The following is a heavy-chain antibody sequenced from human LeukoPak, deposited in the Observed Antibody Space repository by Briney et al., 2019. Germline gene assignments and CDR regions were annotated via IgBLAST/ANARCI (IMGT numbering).Heavy chain of an antibody. CDR3: ARDGMYAFDI. J-gene: IGHJ3*02. V-gene: IGHV4-38-2*02. CDR1: GYSISSGYY. CDR2: IYHSGST. Sequence: SETLSLTCTVSGYSISSGYYWGWIRQPPGKGLEWIGSIYHSGSTYYNPSLKSRVTISVDTSKNQFSLKLSSVTAADTAVYYCARDGMYAFDIWGQGTMVTVSS. D-gene: IGHD1-26*01.